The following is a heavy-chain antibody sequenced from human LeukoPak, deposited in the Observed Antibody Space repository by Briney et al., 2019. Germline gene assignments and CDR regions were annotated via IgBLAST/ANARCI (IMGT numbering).Heavy chain of an antibody. CDR1: GFAFSTYG. CDR3: VRESITAPVVFDF. Sequence: GGSLRLSCAASGFAFSTYGLHWVRQAPGKGLEWVPVIYSGGSPYCADSVKGRFTISRDNSTNTLYLQMNSLRAEDTAVYYCVRESITAPVVFDFWGQGTMVTVSP. V-gene: IGHV3-66*01. CDR2: IYSGGSP. J-gene: IGHJ3*01. D-gene: IGHD6-6*01.